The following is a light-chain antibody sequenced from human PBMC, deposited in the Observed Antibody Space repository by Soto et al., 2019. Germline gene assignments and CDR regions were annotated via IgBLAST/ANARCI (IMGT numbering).Light chain of an antibody. V-gene: IGKV3-15*01. CDR1: QSISDT. CDR2: GAS. Sequence: ETVITQSPSTLSISLFGRSTLSSRASQSISDTLAWYQQKPGQAPRLLIHGASTMATGFPARFSGSGSGTDFTLTISSLQSEDFAIYYCQQYNNWPWTFGQGTKVDIK. CDR3: QQYNNWPWT. J-gene: IGKJ1*01.